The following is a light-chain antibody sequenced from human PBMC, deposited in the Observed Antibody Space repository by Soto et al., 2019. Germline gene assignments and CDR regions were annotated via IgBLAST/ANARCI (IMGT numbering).Light chain of an antibody. CDR1: KSNIGSNE. Sequence: QSVLTQPPSASGTPGQRVTISCSGSKSNIGSNEVYWYQQLPGTAPKFLIYADSQRPSGVPDRFSASKSGTSASLTISGLRSEDEAEYYCAVWDDSVFGQIFGGGTKLTVL. CDR3: AVWDDSVFGQI. J-gene: IGLJ2*01. CDR2: ADS. V-gene: IGLV1-47*02.